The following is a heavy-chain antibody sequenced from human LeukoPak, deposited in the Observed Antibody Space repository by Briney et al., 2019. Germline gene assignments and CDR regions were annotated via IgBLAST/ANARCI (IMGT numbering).Heavy chain of an antibody. CDR1: GFTFSSTS. J-gene: IGHJ6*02. CDR3: AKGRRYCSGGSCYSNYYYGMDV. Sequence: PGGSLRLSCAASGFTFSSTSMSWVRQAPGKGLEWVAVTVGGGDGTYYADSVKGRFTISKDNSKNTLYLQMNSLRAEDTAVYYCAKGRRYCSGGSCYSNYYYGMDVWGQGTTVTVSS. V-gene: IGHV3-23*01. D-gene: IGHD2-15*01. CDR2: TVGGGDGT.